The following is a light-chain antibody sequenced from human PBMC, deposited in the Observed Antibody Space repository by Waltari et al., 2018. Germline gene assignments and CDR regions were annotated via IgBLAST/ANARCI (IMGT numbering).Light chain of an antibody. Sequence: QSVMTQPPSVSAAPGQRVTISCTGRRTHIGEGNDGHWYQQIPGAAPKVDIYRNTSRPSGVPDRFSGSMSGTSAFLAITGLQAEDEADYYCQSYDSILRGSIFGGGTKVTVL. CDR3: QSYDSILRGSI. CDR1: RTHIGEGND. CDR2: RNT. V-gene: IGLV1-40*01. J-gene: IGLJ2*01.